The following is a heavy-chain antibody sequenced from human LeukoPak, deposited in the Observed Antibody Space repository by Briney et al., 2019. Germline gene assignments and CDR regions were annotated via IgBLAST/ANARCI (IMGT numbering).Heavy chain of an antibody. J-gene: IGHJ2*01. Sequence: GGSLRLSCAASGFTSSSYWMHWVRQAPGKGLVWVSRINSDGSSTSYADSVKGRFTISRDNAKNTLYLQMNSLRAEDTAVYYCARGGSYSSSPNWYFDLWGRGTLVTVSS. CDR2: INSDGSST. V-gene: IGHV3-74*01. D-gene: IGHD6-13*01. CDR1: GFTSSSYW. CDR3: ARGGSYSSSPNWYFDL.